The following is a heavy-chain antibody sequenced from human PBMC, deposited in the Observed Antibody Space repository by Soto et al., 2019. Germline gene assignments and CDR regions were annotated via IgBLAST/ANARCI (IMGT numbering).Heavy chain of an antibody. CDR3: AKKFSTSPTPGNYFDY. D-gene: IGHD6-6*01. J-gene: IGHJ4*02. Sequence: GGSLRLSCAASGFTFSSYTMGWVRQAQGKGLEWVSTIIGSGSLTYYADSVKGRFTISRDNSKNTLYLQMNSLRAEDTAVYYCAKKFSTSPTPGNYFDYWGQGNLVTVSS. CDR1: GFTFSSYT. V-gene: IGHV3-23*01. CDR2: IIGSGSLT.